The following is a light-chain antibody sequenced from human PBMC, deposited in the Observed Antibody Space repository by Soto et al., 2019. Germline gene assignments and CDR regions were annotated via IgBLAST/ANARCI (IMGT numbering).Light chain of an antibody. V-gene: IGKV3-15*01. J-gene: IGKJ1*01. CDR1: QSLSFN. CDR2: AAS. Sequence: EIVMSQSPATVSVCPGERATLSCRASQSLSFNLAWYQQKPGQAPRLLIYAASTRATGIPARFSGSGSGTEFTLTISSLEPEDFALYYCQQRSNWPRTFGQGTNADIK. CDR3: QQRSNWPRT.